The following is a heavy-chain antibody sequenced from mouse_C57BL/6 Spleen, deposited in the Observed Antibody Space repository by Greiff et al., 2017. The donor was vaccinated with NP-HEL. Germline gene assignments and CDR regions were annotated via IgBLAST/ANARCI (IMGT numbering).Heavy chain of an antibody. CDR2: IDPETGGT. CDR3: TRREGKLGNLY. D-gene: IGHD3-3*01. CDR1: GYTFTDYE. V-gene: IGHV1-15*01. Sequence: VQRVESGAELVRPGASVTLSCKASGYTFTDYEMHWVKQTPVHGLEWIGAIDPETGGTAYNQKFKGKAILTADKSSSTAYMELRSLTSEDSAVYYCTRREGKLGNLYWGQGTTLTVSS. J-gene: IGHJ2*01.